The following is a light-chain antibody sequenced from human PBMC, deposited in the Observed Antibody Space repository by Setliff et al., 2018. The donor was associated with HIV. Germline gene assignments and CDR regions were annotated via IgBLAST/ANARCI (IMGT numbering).Light chain of an antibody. Sequence: QSVLTQPASVSGSPGQSITISCTGTSSDVGGYNYVSWHQQHPGKAPKLMIYDVTKRPSGVPDRFSGSKSGNTASLTISGLQAEDEADYYCCSYAVTYTLIFGGGTKVTVL. CDR1: SSDVGGYNY. CDR3: CSYAVTYTLI. CDR2: DVT. V-gene: IGLV2-11*01. J-gene: IGLJ2*01.